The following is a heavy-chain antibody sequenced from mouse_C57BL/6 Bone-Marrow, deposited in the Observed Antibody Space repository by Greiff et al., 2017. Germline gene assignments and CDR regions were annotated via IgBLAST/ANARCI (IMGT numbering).Heavy chain of an antibody. V-gene: IGHV1-81*01. CDR3: ARKYYGSSYDYFDY. J-gene: IGHJ2*01. CDR1: GYTFTSYG. Sequence: VQLLQSGAELARPGASVKLSCKASGYTFTSYGISWVKQRTGQGLEWIGEIYPRSGNTYYNEKFKGKATMTADKSSSTAYMELRSLTSEDSAVYFCARKYYGSSYDYFDYWGQGTTLTVSS. CDR2: IYPRSGNT. D-gene: IGHD1-1*01.